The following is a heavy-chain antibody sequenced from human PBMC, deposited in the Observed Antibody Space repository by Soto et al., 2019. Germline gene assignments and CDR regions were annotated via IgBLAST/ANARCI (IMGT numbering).Heavy chain of an antibody. Sequence: GGSLRLSCASSGFSFTTFEMHWVRQAPGKGLVWVSRINSDGSSTTYADSVKGRFTISRDSAESTLYMQMNSLRAEDTALYYCVRGGEEDSSAWLFFDYWGQGAQVTVSS. J-gene: IGHJ4*02. D-gene: IGHD6-19*01. CDR2: INSDGSST. V-gene: IGHV3-74*01. CDR3: VRGGEEDSSAWLFFDY. CDR1: GFSFTTFE.